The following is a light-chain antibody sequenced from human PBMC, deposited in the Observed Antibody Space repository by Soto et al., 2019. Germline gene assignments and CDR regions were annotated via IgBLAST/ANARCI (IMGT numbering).Light chain of an antibody. CDR2: RNN. J-gene: IGLJ1*01. CDR1: SSNIGSNY. CDR3: AAWDDSLRV. Sequence: VLTQPPSASGTPGQRVTISCSGSSSNIGSNYVYWYQQLPGTAPKLLIYRNNQRPSGVPDRFSGSKSGTSASPAISGLRSEDEADYYCAAWDDSLRVFGTGTKVTVL. V-gene: IGLV1-47*01.